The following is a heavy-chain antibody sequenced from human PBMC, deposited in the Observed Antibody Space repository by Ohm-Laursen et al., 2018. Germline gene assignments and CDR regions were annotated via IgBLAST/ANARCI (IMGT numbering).Heavy chain of an antibody. CDR3: ARDLGIATYYYYGMDV. CDR1: GGSISSYY. J-gene: IGHJ6*02. V-gene: IGHV4-59*12. Sequence: GTLSLTCTVSGGSISSYYWSWIRQPPGKGLEWIGYIYYSGSTNYNPSLKSRVTMSVDTSKNQFSLKLSSVTAADTAVYYCARDLGIATYYYYGMDVWGQGTTVTVSS. CDR2: IYYSGST. D-gene: IGHD6-13*01.